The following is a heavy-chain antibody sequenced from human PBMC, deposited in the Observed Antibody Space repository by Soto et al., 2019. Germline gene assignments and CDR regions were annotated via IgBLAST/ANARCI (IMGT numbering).Heavy chain of an antibody. CDR3: AREGGGGGFDY. V-gene: IGHV3-11*04. CDR1: GYSISSGYY. J-gene: IGHJ4*02. D-gene: IGHD3-16*01. CDR2: ISSSSSTI. Sequence: LSLTCTVSGYSISSGYYWGWIRQPPGKGLEWVSYISSSSSTIYYADSVKGRFTISRDNAKNSLYLQMNSLRDEDTAVYYCAREGGGGGFDYWGQGTLVTVSS.